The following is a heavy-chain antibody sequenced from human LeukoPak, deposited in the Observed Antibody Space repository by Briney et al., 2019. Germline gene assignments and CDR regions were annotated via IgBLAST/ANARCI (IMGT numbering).Heavy chain of an antibody. Sequence: SPSETLSLTCTVSGGSISSGSYYWSWLRQPAGKGLEWIGRIYTSGSTNYNPSLKSRFTISVDTSKNQFSLKLSSVTAADTALYYCARERIERYTYASSDFDYWGRGTLVTVSS. D-gene: IGHD5-18*01. J-gene: IGHJ4*02. V-gene: IGHV4-61*02. CDR2: IYTSGST. CDR3: ARERIERYTYASSDFDY. CDR1: GGSISSGSYY.